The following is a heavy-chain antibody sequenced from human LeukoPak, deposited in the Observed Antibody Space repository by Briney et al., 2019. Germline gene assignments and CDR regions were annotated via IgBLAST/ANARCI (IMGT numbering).Heavy chain of an antibody. J-gene: IGHJ4*02. CDR3: AREMEGSYGTRTDFDY. Sequence: PGGSLRLSCAASGFTFSSYWMSWVRQAPGKGLEWVANIKQDGSEKYYVDSVKGRFTISRDNAKNSLYLQMNSLRAEDTAVYYCAREMEGSYGTRTDFDYWGQGTLVTVSS. D-gene: IGHD5-18*01. CDR2: IKQDGSEK. CDR1: GFTFSSYW. V-gene: IGHV3-7*01.